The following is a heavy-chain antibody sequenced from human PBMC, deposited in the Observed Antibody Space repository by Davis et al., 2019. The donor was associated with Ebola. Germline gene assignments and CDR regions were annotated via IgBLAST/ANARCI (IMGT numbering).Heavy chain of an antibody. V-gene: IGHV3-74*01. J-gene: IGHJ4*02. CDR3: ARDRNWGCEY. D-gene: IGHD7-27*01. CDR1: GFTFSSYW. CDR2: INSDGSST. Sequence: GESLKISCAASGFTFSSYWMHWVRQAPGKGLVWVSRINSDGSSTSYADSVKGRFTISRDNSKNTLYLQMNGLRAEDTAVYYCARDRNWGCEYWGQGTLVTVSS.